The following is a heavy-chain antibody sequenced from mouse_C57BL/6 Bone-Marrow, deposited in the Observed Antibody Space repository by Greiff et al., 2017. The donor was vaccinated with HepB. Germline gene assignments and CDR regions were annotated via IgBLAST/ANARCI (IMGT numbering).Heavy chain of an antibody. V-gene: IGHV5-4*01. J-gene: IGHJ4*01. CDR1: GFTFSSYA. CDR3: ARGYGSLLYYYAMDY. CDR2: ISDGGSYT. Sequence: VQLKESGGGLVKPGGSLKLSCAASGFTFSSYAMSWVRQTPEKRLEWVATISDGGSYTYYPDNVKGRFTISRDNAKNNLYLQMSHLKSEDTAMYYCARGYGSLLYYYAMDYWGQGTSVTVSS. D-gene: IGHD1-1*01.